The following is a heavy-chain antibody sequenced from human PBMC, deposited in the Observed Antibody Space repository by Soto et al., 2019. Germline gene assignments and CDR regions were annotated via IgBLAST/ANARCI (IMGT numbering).Heavy chain of an antibody. V-gene: IGHV3-23*01. CDR3: AKGAVTTNSIFDY. Sequence: AGGSLRLSCAASGFTFSSYAMTWVRQAPGKGLEWVSVISGGGGNTYYADSVKGRFTISRDNSKNTLNLQMNSLRAEDTAVYYCAKGAVTTNSIFDYWGQGTLVTVSS. CDR2: ISGGGGNT. CDR1: GFTFSSYA. J-gene: IGHJ4*02. D-gene: IGHD4-17*01.